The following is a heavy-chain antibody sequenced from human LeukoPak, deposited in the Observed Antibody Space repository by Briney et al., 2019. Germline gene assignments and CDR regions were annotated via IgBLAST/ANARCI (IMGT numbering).Heavy chain of an antibody. V-gene: IGHV4-39*01. J-gene: IGHJ4*02. CDR1: GGSISSSSYY. CDR3: ARADPGYFRSRDFDY. CDR2: IYYSGST. D-gene: IGHD3-9*01. Sequence: SETLSLTCTVSGGSISSSSYYWGWIRQPPGKGLEWIGSIYYSGSTYYNPSLKSRVTISVDTSKNQFSLKLSSVTAADTAVYYCARADPGYFRSRDFDYWGQGTLVTVSS.